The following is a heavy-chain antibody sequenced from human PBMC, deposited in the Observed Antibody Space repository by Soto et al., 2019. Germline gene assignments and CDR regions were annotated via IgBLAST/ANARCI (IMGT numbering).Heavy chain of an antibody. CDR2: IQSGGPT. CDR3: ARDDVLCDGGRCYGVPLDL. V-gene: IGHV3-66*01. Sequence: GGSLRLSCAASGFTVSSKYMSWVRQAPGKGLEWVSLIQSGGPTYYADSVKGRFTISRDTSENTVHLQMDSLRAEDTAVYYCARDDVLCDGGRCYGVPLDLSGKGTTVTVSS. D-gene: IGHD2-15*01. J-gene: IGHJ6*04. CDR1: GFTVSSKY.